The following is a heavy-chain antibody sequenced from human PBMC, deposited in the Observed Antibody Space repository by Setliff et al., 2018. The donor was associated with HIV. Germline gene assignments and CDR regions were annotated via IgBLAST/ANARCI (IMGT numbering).Heavy chain of an antibody. D-gene: IGHD6-19*01. J-gene: IGHJ4*02. CDR2: ITGSDGRT. CDR3: AKSGRAQWLVPYHFDY. V-gene: IGHV3-23*01. CDR1: GVTLKNDW. Sequence: GGSLRLSCAASGVTLKNDWMNWVRQAPGKGLEWVSVITGSDGRTYYADSLKGRFTISRDNSKNTLYLQMNSLRAEDTAVYYCAKSGRAQWLVPYHFDYWGQGTLVTVSS.